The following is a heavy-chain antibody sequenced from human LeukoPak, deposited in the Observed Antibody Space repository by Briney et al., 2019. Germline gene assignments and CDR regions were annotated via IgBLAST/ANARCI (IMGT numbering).Heavy chain of an antibody. CDR2: IYYSGST. Sequence: SETLSLTCTVSGGSISSGDYYWSWIRQPPGKGLEWIEYIYYSGSTYYNPSLKSRVTISVYTSKNQFSLKLSSVTAADTAVYYCARGSGKSIAALPPFDYWGQGTLVTVSS. CDR3: ARGSGKSIAALPPFDY. CDR1: GGSISSGDYY. V-gene: IGHV4-30-4*08. D-gene: IGHD6-6*01. J-gene: IGHJ4*02.